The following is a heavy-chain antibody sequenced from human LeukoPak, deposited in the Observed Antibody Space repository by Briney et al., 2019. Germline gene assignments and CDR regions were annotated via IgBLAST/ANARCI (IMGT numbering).Heavy chain of an antibody. CDR1: GGSISSGGYY. CDR3: ARHGAYYYGSGSGNFDY. J-gene: IGHJ4*02. CDR2: IYYSGST. D-gene: IGHD3-10*01. Sequence: SETLSLTRTVSGGSISSGGYYWSWIRQHPGKGLEWIGYIYYSGSTNYNPSLKSRVTISVDTSKNQFSLKLSSVTAADTAVYYCARHGAYYYGSGSGNFDYWGQGTLVTVSS. V-gene: IGHV4-61*08.